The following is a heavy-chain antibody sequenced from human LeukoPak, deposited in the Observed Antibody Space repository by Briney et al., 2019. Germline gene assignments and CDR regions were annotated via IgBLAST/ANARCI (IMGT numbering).Heavy chain of an antibody. Sequence: SGTLSLTCAVSGGSISSSNWWSWVRQPPGKGLEWIGEIYHSGSTNYNPSLKSRVTISVDKSKNQFSLKLSSVTAADTAVYYCAGVSGAGYDGRGVFDYWGQGTLVTVSS. CDR2: IYHSGST. V-gene: IGHV4-4*02. CDR3: AGVSGAGYDGRGVFDY. CDR1: GGSISSSNW. J-gene: IGHJ4*02. D-gene: IGHD2-8*02.